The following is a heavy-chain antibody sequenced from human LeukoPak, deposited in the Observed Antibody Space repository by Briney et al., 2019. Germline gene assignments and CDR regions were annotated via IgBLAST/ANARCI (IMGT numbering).Heavy chain of an antibody. Sequence: SETLSLTCSVSGGSITRNYWSWIRQPVGRGLEWIGRTYASGTTNYNPPLQSRATISLDKSKNQFSLKLSSVTAADTAVYYCAREAVASPIFDYWGQGALVTVSS. CDR1: GGSITRNY. D-gene: IGHD6-19*01. V-gene: IGHV4-4*07. J-gene: IGHJ4*02. CDR2: TYASGTT. CDR3: AREAVASPIFDY.